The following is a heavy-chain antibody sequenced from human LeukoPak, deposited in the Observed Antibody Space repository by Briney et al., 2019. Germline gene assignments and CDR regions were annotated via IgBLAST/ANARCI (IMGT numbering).Heavy chain of an antibody. Sequence: ASVKVSCKASGYTFTGYYMHWVRQAPGQGLEWMGWINPNSGGTNYAQKFQGWVTMTRDTSISTAYMELSRLRSDDTAVYYCARGTDCSGGSCYAYYYYYGMDVWGQGTTVTVSS. D-gene: IGHD2-15*01. V-gene: IGHV1-2*04. J-gene: IGHJ6*02. CDR2: INPNSGGT. CDR1: GYTFTGYY. CDR3: ARGTDCSGGSCYAYYYYYGMDV.